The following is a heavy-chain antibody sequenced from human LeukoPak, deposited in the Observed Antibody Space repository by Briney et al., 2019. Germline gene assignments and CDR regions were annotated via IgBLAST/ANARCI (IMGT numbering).Heavy chain of an antibody. V-gene: IGHV3-74*01. CDR3: AALDNGRDY. CDR1: GFTFSSYW. Sequence: GGSLRLSCAASGFTFSSYWMHWIRHAPGKGLVWVSRIKRDGSSPAYADSVKGRFTISRDNAKNTLYLQMNSLRAEDTAVYYCAALDNGRDYWGQGTLVTVSS. D-gene: IGHD1-14*01. CDR2: IKRDGSSP. J-gene: IGHJ4*02.